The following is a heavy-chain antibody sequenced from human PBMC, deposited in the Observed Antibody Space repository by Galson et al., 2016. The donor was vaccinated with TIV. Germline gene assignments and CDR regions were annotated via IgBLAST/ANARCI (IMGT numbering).Heavy chain of an antibody. V-gene: IGHV1-69*04. Sequence: SVKVSCKASGGAFNNYLMNWVRQAPGQGLEWMGKIIPVVGVANYAQKFQGRITITADRSTTTAHREVSSLRSEDTAVYYCARGVLGVAATGTKYYFDHWGQGTVVTVSS. CDR3: ARGVLGVAATGTKYYFDH. CDR1: GGAFNNYL. J-gene: IGHJ4*02. CDR2: IIPVVGVA. D-gene: IGHD1/OR15-1a*01.